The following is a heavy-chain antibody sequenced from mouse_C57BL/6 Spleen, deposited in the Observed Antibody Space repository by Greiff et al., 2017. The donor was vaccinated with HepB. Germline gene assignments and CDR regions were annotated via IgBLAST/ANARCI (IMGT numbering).Heavy chain of an antibody. CDR2: IRSKSSNYAT. V-gene: IGHV10-3*01. CDR1: GFTFNTYA. D-gene: IGHD2-3*01. CDR3: VRDRGYYVESGFAY. Sequence: DVKLVESGGGLVQPKGSLKLSCAASGFTFNTYAMHWVRQAPGKGLEWVARIRSKSSNYATYYADSVKDRFTISRDDSQSMLYLQMNNLKTEDTAMYYCVRDRGYYVESGFAYWGQGTLVTVSA. J-gene: IGHJ3*01.